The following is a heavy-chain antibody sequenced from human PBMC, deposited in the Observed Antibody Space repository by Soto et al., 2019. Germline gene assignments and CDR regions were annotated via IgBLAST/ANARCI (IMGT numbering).Heavy chain of an antibody. D-gene: IGHD6-19*01. CDR3: ARGNSGAFDI. CDR1: GYTVTTYS. V-gene: IGHV1-3*01. J-gene: IGHJ3*02. Sequence: QVQLVQSGAEVKKPGASVKVSCKASGYTVTTYSMHWVRQAPGQRLEWMGWMNPLNGDTKYSQRFQGRLTIIRDTSASTAYMELSSLRSEDTAIYYCARGNSGAFDIWGQGTMVTVSS. CDR2: MNPLNGDT.